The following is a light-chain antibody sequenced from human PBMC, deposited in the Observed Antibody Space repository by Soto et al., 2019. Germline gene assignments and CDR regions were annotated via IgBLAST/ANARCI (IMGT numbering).Light chain of an antibody. CDR2: AAS. V-gene: IGKV1-39*01. J-gene: IGKJ3*01. Sequence: DIQMTQSPSSLSASVGDRVTITCRASQNIINFLSWYQQKPGKPPKLLIYAASSLQSGVPSRFSGSGSGTDFTLTITSLQTEDFATYYCQQSYITPPTFGPGTKVDIK. CDR1: QNIINF. CDR3: QQSYITPPT.